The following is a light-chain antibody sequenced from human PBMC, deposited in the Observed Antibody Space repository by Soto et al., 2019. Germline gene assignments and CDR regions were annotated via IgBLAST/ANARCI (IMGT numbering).Light chain of an antibody. J-gene: IGKJ1*01. CDR2: WAS. Sequence: DIVMTQSPDSLAVSLGERAAINCKSSQSVLYSSNNQNYLAWYQQKPGQPPKLLVYWASTRESVVPDRFSGSGSGTDFNLTISSLQAEDVAVYYCQQYYSTLWTFGQGTKVEIK. CDR3: QQYYSTLWT. V-gene: IGKV4-1*01. CDR1: QSVLYSSNNQNY.